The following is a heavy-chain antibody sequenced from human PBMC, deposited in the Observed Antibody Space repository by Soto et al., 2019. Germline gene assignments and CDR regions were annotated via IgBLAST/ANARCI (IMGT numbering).Heavy chain of an antibody. CDR2: ISSTGSHT. Sequence: WSLRLSCAASRLPFRNYSMNGCRQAPGKGLEWVSSISSTGSHTYYADSGKGRFTISRDKEKSSRYLQMDSLRADDTAVYYCARGGYGPIGSFCGQGYLVTV. J-gene: IGHJ4*02. CDR3: ARGGYGPIGSF. V-gene: IGHV3-21*01. CDR1: RLPFRNYS. D-gene: IGHD5-18*01.